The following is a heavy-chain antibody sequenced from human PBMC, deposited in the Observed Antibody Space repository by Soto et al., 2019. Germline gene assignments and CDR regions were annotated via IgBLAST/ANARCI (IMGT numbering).Heavy chain of an antibody. CDR3: ARRWSGTDY. D-gene: IGHD3-10*01. J-gene: IGHJ4*02. Sequence: QVHLQESGPGLVKPSETLSLTCTVSGGSISIYYWNWIRQPPGKGLEWIGYVHYSGTTSYNPSVVSRVTISLDTSKNQFSLRLTSVTAADTAVYYCARRWSGTDYWGQGTLVTVSS. CDR1: GGSISIYY. V-gene: IGHV4-59*01. CDR2: VHYSGTT.